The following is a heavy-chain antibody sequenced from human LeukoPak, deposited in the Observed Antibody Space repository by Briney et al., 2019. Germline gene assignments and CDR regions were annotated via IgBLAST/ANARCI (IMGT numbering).Heavy chain of an antibody. CDR2: IYYSGST. J-gene: IGHJ4*02. CDR1: GGSISSSSYY. D-gene: IGHD6-19*01. Sequence: SETLSLTCTVSGGSISSSSYYWGWIRQPPGKGLEWIGSIYYSGSTYYNPSLQSRVTISVDTSMNQSALTLSSVPAADTAVYYGASFQAIAVAGLIDYWGQGTLVTVSS. V-gene: IGHV4-39*01. CDR3: ASFQAIAVAGLIDY.